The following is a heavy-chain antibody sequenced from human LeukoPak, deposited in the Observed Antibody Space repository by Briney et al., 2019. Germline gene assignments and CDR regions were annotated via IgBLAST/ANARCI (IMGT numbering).Heavy chain of an antibody. CDR1: GYTFTGYY. Sequence: ASVKVSCKASGYTFTGYYMHWVRQAPGQGLEWMGWINPNSGGTNYAQKFQGRVTMTRGTSISTAYMELSRLRSDDTAVYYCARDRWDIVVVPAATADAFDIWGQGTMVTVSS. CDR2: INPNSGGT. J-gene: IGHJ3*02. D-gene: IGHD2-2*01. V-gene: IGHV1-2*02. CDR3: ARDRWDIVVVPAATADAFDI.